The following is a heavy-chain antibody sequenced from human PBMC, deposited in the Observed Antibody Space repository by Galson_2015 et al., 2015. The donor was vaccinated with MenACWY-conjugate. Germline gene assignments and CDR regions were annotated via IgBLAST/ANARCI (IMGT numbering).Heavy chain of an antibody. CDR3: TRDPEGDLDFDY. CDR1: GFTFTEFG. V-gene: IGHV3-48*02. CDR2: INSRSGNL. Sequence: SLRLSCAASGFTFTEFGMTWVRQAPGKGLEWVSHINSRSGNLLYADSVKGRFTISRDNAKNSVYLQMNNLRDEDTAVYFCTRDPEGDLDFDYWGQGTLATVSS. D-gene: IGHD2-21*02. J-gene: IGHJ4*02.